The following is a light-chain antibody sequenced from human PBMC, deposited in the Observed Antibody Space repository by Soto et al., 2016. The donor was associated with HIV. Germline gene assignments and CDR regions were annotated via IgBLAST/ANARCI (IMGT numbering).Light chain of an antibody. J-gene: IGLJ3*02. CDR3: QVWHSSTDHRV. CDR1: NIGDRS. Sequence: SYELTQPPSVSVAPGKTARITCGGHNIGDRSVHWYQQRPGQAPVLVVYDDDDRPSGIPERFSGSNYGNTATLTISRVEAGDEADYHCQVWHSSTDHRVFGGGTKLTVL. CDR2: DDD. V-gene: IGLV3-21*03.